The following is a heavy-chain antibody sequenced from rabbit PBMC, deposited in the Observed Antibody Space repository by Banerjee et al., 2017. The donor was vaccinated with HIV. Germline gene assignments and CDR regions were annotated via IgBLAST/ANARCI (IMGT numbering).Heavy chain of an antibody. V-gene: IGHV1S45*01. D-gene: IGHD4-1*01. J-gene: IGHJ4*01. CDR1: GFTLSSYY. CDR3: ARDLAGVIGWNFDL. CDR2: IYISSGRT. Sequence: QEQLEESGGDLVQPEGSLTVTCKASGFTLSSYYMCWVRQAPGKGLELIACIYISSGRTRYASWLNGRFTISKTSSTTVTLQMTSLTAADTATYFCARDLAGVIGWNFDLWGPGTLVTVS.